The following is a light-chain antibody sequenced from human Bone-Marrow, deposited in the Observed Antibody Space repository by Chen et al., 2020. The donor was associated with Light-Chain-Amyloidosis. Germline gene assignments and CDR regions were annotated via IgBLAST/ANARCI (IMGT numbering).Light chain of an antibody. CDR3: QVWDRSSDRPV. Sequence: SYVLTQPSSVSVAPGQTATIACGGHKIGSTRVHWYQQTPGQAPLLVVYDDSDRPSGIPERLSGSNSGNTATLTISRVEAGDEADYYCQVWDRSSDRPVFGGGTKLTVL. CDR1: KIGSTR. V-gene: IGLV3-21*02. J-gene: IGLJ3*02. CDR2: DDS.